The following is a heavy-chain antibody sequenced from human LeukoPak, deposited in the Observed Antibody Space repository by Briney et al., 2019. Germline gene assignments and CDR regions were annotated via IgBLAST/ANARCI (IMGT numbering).Heavy chain of an antibody. J-gene: IGHJ4*02. Sequence: PGGSLRLSCAASGLTFSRHWMHWVRQAPGKGLVWVSCINGDGSSTSYADSVKGRFTISRDNAKNTLYLQMNSLRAEDTAVYYCVRVRVLWCGDWGQGTLVTVSS. V-gene: IGHV3-74*01. CDR2: INGDGSST. CDR3: VRVRVLWCGD. D-gene: IGHD3-10*01. CDR1: GLTFSRHW.